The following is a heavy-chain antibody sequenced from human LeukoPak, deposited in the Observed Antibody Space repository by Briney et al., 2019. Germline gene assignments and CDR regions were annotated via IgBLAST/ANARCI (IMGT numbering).Heavy chain of an antibody. V-gene: IGHV3-30*02. Sequence: GGSLRLSCAASGFTFNDYAMYWVRQSPGRGLEWVALIRDDGSDTYHADSVKGRFTISRDDSKNTVFLRMNSLRGEDSAIYYCAKSDGHGTGYGFHIWGQGTMVTVSS. CDR1: GFTFNDYA. D-gene: IGHD6-19*01. CDR3: AKSDGHGTGYGFHI. CDR2: IRDDGSDT. J-gene: IGHJ3*02.